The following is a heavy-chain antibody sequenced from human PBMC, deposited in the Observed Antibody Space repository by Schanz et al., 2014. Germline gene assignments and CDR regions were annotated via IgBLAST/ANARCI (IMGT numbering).Heavy chain of an antibody. D-gene: IGHD2-15*01. Sequence: EVQLVESGGGLAQPGGSLRLSCAASGFTFTTYAMTWVRQAPGKGLEWVSNISPTGSSTYYADSVKGRFTISRDNSMNTLHLQMDGLRVEDTAVYYCARDAVALVPEYFMDVWGKGTPVTVSS. J-gene: IGHJ6*03. CDR2: ISPTGSST. V-gene: IGHV3-23*04. CDR1: GFTFTTYA. CDR3: ARDAVALVPEYFMDV.